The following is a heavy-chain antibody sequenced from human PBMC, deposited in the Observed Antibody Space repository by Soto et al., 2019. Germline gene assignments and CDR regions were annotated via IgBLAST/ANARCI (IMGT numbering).Heavy chain of an antibody. CDR3: ARDWKGAEGFDP. CDR2: ISAYNGNT. Sequence: ASVKVSCKDSGYTFTSYGISWARQAPGQGLEWMGWISAYNGNTNYAQKLRGRVTMTTDTSTSTAYMELRSLRSDDTAVYYCARDWKGAEGFDPWGQGTLVTVPQ. J-gene: IGHJ5*02. D-gene: IGHD1-1*01. V-gene: IGHV1-18*01. CDR1: GYTFTSYG.